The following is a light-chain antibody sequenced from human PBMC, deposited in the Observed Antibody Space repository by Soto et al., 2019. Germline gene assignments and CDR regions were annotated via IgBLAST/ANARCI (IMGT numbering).Light chain of an antibody. CDR2: EGS. CDR1: SSDVGSYNL. V-gene: IGLV2-23*01. CDR3: CSYAGSSTYV. J-gene: IGLJ1*01. Sequence: QSALTQPASVSGSPGQSITISCTGTSSDVGSYNLLSWYQQHPGKAPKLMIYEGSKRPSGVSNRFSGSKSGNTASLTISGLQAEDEADYYCCSYAGSSTYVFGTGTNVTVL.